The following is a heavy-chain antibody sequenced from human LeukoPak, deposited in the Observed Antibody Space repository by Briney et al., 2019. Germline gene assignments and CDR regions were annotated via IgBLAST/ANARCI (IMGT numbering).Heavy chain of an antibody. J-gene: IGHJ4*02. V-gene: IGHV1-3*01. D-gene: IGHD3-3*01. CDR1: GYTFTSYA. CDR2: INAGNGNT. Sequence: ASVKVSCKASGYTFTSYAMHWVRQAPGQRLEWMGWINAGNGNTKYSQEFQGRVTITRDTSASTAYMELSSLRSEDTAVYYCARGRSITYYDFWSGYPFDYWGQGTLVTVSS. CDR3: ARGRSITYYDFWSGYPFDY.